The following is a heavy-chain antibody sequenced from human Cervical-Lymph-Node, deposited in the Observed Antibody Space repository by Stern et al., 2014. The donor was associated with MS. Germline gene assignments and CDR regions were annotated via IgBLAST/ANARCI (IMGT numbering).Heavy chain of an antibody. CDR2: IYDSGTT. V-gene: IGHV4-30-2*01. D-gene: IGHD3-22*01. CDR1: GGSVTSAGFS. J-gene: IGHJ4*02. Sequence: QVQLRESGSGLVKPSQTLSLTCRVSGGSVTSAGFSWSWIRQPPGKGLVWIGNIYDSGTTYYRPPLRRRVTMSQDRSETPFSVNLTAVTAADTAVYFCARVRRYHENSGLIDYWGQGLLVTVSS. CDR3: ARVRRYHENSGLIDY.